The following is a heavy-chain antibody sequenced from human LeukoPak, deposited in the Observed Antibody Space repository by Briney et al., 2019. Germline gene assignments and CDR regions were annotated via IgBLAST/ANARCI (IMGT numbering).Heavy chain of an antibody. J-gene: IGHJ4*02. Sequence: HSGGSLRLSCAASGFTFSSFGMNWVRQAPGKGLEWLSYISTSSSTINYADSVKGRFIISRDNAKNSLYLQMNSLRDEDTAVYYCARDEGRVRGVIGPDYWGQGTLVTVSS. CDR1: GFTFSSFG. D-gene: IGHD3-10*01. CDR3: ARDEGRVRGVIGPDY. CDR2: ISTSSSTI. V-gene: IGHV3-48*02.